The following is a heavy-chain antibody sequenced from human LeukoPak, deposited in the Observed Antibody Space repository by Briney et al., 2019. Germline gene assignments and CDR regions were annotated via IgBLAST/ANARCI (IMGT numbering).Heavy chain of an antibody. V-gene: IGHV4-39*01. J-gene: IGHJ3*01. CDR1: AGFVSSNRHY. CDR3: ASWKLVTTHGAFDV. D-gene: IGHD1-1*01. Sequence: WDTLSLMRTVVAGFVSSNRHYGGWIRQPPAWGLGWVASINYSGSTSYNPSLKSRPTISVDTSKSQFSLKLSAVTAADTAAYYCASWKLVTTHGAFDVWGQGTRVTVTS. CDR2: INYSGST.